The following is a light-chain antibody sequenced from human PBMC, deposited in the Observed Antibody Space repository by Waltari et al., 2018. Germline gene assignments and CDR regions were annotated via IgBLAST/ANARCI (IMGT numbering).Light chain of an antibody. J-gene: IGKJ2*01. CDR2: SSS. V-gene: IGKV3-20*01. CDR3: QQFGGSPPYT. Sequence: EIVLTQSPGTLSLSPGERATLSCRASQSVRSNFLAWYQQKPGQSPRLLFCSSSSRATCIPDRFGGSGSWTDFTLSISRLEPEDFAVYYCQQFGGSPPYTFGQGTRVEIK. CDR1: QSVRSNF.